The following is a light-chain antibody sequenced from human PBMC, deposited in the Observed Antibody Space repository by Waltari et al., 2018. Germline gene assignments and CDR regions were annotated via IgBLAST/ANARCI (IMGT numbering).Light chain of an antibody. CDR3: QQYNNWPPA. V-gene: IGKV3-15*01. Sequence: ETVMTQSPPTLSVSPGERAAPSCRASESVSTNLAWYQQNPGQAPRVIISDASTRATGVPARFSGSGSGTEFTLTISSLQSEDFAVYYCQQYNNWPPAFGQGTKVDFK. CDR1: ESVSTN. CDR2: DAS. J-gene: IGKJ1*01.